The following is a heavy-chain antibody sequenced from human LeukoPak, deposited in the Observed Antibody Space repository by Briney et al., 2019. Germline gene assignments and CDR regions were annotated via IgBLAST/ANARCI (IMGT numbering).Heavy chain of an antibody. CDR2: VNSDGSST. CDR1: GFTFSSYW. Sequence: PGGSLRLSCAASGFTFSSYWMHWVRQAPGKGLVWVSRVNSDGSSTSYADSVKGRFTISRDNAKNTLYLQMNSLRAEDTAVYYCARGGDDYGDSYFDYWGQGTLVTVSS. V-gene: IGHV3-74*01. J-gene: IGHJ4*02. CDR3: ARGGDDYGDSYFDY. D-gene: IGHD4-17*01.